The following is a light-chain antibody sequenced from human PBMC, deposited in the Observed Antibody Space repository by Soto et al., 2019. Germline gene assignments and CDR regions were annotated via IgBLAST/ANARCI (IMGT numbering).Light chain of an antibody. CDR2: AAS. CDR1: QSISTY. J-gene: IGKJ1*01. V-gene: IGKV1-39*01. CDR3: QQSYSTPRT. Sequence: DLQMTQSPSSLSASVGDRVTITCRASQSISTYLNWYQQKPGKAPKLLIYAASSLQSGVSSRFSGSGSGTDFTLTISSLQPEDFGSYYCQQSYSTPRTFGQGTKVEIK.